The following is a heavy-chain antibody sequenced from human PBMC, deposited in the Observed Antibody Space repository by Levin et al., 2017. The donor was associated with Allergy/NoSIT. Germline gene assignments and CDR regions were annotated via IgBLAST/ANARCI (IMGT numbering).Heavy chain of an antibody. CDR1: GGTFSNYA. CDR3: ARDLGLGYCSSANCFLGAFNI. CDR2: FIPIFGTT. V-gene: IGHV1-69*13. D-gene: IGHD2-2*01. J-gene: IGHJ3*02. Sequence: PVASVKVSCKTSGGTFSNYAFTWVRQAPGQGLEWMGDFIPIFGTTNYAQRFQGRVTIIADESTNTAYMELSSLRSEDTAIYYCARDLGLGYCSSANCFLGAFNIWGQGTLVTVSS.